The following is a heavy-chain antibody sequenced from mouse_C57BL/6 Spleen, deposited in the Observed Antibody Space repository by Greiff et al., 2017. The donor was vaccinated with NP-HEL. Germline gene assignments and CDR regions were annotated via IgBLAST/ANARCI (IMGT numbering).Heavy chain of an antibody. J-gene: IGHJ3*01. Sequence: EVQLVESGGGLVQPGGSLKLSCAASGFTFSDYGMAWVRQAPRKGPEWVAFISNLAYSIYYADTVTGRFTISRENAKNTLYLEMSSMRSEDTAMYYCASLDSSGPFAYWGQGTLVTVSA. CDR2: ISNLAYSI. CDR3: ASLDSSGPFAY. V-gene: IGHV5-15*01. D-gene: IGHD3-2*02. CDR1: GFTFSDYG.